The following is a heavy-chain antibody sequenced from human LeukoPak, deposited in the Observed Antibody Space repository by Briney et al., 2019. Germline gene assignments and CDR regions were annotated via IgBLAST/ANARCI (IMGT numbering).Heavy chain of an antibody. CDR2: IKSKTDGGTT. CDR1: GFTVSNNY. J-gene: IGHJ4*02. V-gene: IGHV3-15*01. Sequence: GGSLRLSCSVSGFTVSNNYMSWVRQAPGKGLEWVGRIKSKTDGGTTDYAAPVKGRLTISRDDSKNTLYLQMNSLKTEDTAVYYCTTGVVVVVAATEYFGYWGQGTLVTVSS. D-gene: IGHD2-15*01. CDR3: TTGVVVVVAATEYFGY.